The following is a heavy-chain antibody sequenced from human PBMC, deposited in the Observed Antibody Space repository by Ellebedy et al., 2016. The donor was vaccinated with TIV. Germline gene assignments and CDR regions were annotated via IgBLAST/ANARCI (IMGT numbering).Heavy chain of an antibody. CDR2: IHPGGVYT. CDR3: ASGFDNSGCLDY. D-gene: IGHD3-22*01. CDR1: GGSFNNSA. Sequence: ASVKVSCKASGGSFNNSAISWVRQAPGQGPEWMGVIHPGGVYTDFAQKLQGRLTLTRDTSTSTVYMELSSLRSEDTAVYYCASGFDNSGCLDYWGQGTLVTVSS. V-gene: IGHV1-46*02. J-gene: IGHJ4*02.